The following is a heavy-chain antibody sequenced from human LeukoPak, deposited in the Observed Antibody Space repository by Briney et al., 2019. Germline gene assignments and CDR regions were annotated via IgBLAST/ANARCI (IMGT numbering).Heavy chain of an antibody. V-gene: IGHV3-20*01. CDR2: INWNGGST. J-gene: IGHJ4*02. Sequence: GGSLRLSCAASGFTFSSYGMSWVRQAPGKGLEWVSGINWNGGSTGYADSVKGRFTISRDNAKNSLYLQMNSLRAEDTALYHCARAPYYYGSGLYFDYWGQGTLVTVSS. CDR1: GFTFSSYG. CDR3: ARAPYYYGSGLYFDY. D-gene: IGHD3-10*01.